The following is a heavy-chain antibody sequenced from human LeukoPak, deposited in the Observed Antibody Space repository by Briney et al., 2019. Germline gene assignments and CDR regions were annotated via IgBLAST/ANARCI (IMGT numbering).Heavy chain of an antibody. CDR2: IYPADSDT. CDR1: GYIFTNYW. D-gene: IGHD2-15*01. CDR3: ARRYCSGGSCYWSDY. J-gene: IGHJ4*02. V-gene: IGHV5-51*01. Sequence: GESPKISCTGSGYIFTNYWIGWVRQMPGKGLEWMGLIYPADSDTRYSPSFQGQVTFSADKSIRTAYLQWSSLKASDTAMYYCARRYCSGGSCYWSDYWGQGTLVTVSS.